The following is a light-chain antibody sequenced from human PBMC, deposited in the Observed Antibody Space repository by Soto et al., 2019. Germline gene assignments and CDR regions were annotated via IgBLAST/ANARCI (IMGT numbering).Light chain of an antibody. Sequence: QLVLTQPPSVSGAPGQRVTISCTGSSSNIGAGFDVHWYQQLPGTAPKLLIFANTNRPSGVPDRFSGSKSGTSTSLAITGLQAEDEADYYCQSYDSSLGAYVFGTGTKVTVL. J-gene: IGLJ1*01. V-gene: IGLV1-40*01. CDR3: QSYDSSLGAYV. CDR2: ANT. CDR1: SSNIGAGFD.